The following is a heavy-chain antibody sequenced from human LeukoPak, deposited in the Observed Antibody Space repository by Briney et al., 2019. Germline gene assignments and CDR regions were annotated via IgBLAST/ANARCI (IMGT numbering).Heavy chain of an antibody. CDR2: IIPIFGTA. CDR3: ARPRIVGARDAFDI. J-gene: IGHJ3*02. Sequence: ASVKVSCKASGGTFSSYAISWVRQAPGQGLEWMGGIIPIFGTANYAQKFQGRVTITADESTSTAYMELSSLRSEDTAVYYCARPRIVGARDAFDIWGQGTMVTVSS. CDR1: GGTFSSYA. D-gene: IGHD1-26*01. V-gene: IGHV1-69*13.